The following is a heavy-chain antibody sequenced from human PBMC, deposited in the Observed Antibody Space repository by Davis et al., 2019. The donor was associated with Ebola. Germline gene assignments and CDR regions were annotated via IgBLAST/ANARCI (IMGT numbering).Heavy chain of an antibody. CDR3: ARKTNLGPNWFDP. Sequence: PGGSLRLSCAASGFTVSSNYMSWVRQAPGKGLEWVSVIYSGGGTYYADSVKGRFTISRDNSKNTPYLQMNSLRAEDTAVYYCARKTNLGPNWFDPWGQGTLVTVSS. CDR2: IYSGGGT. V-gene: IGHV3-53*05. J-gene: IGHJ5*02. CDR1: GFTVSSNY. D-gene: IGHD4/OR15-4a*01.